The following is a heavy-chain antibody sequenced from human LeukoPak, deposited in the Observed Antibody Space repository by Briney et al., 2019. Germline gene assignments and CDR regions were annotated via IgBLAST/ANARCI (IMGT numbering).Heavy chain of an antibody. CDR2: ISSSSTYI. CDR1: VFTFSSYI. J-gene: IGHJ4*02. CDR3: GDCTTTSCYAGGH. Sequence: TGGCLRLSCAASVFTFSSYIMNWVREAPGKGLESGSAISSSSTYIYYADLVKGRFTISRDNAKNSLYLQMNSLSAEDTAVYYCGDCTTTSCYAGGHWGQGTLVTVSS. V-gene: IGHV3-21*01. D-gene: IGHD2-2*01.